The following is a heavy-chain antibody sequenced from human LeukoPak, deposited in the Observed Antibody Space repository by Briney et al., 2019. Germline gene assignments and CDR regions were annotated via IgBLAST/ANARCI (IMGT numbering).Heavy chain of an antibody. V-gene: IGHV4-34*01. J-gene: IGHJ4*02. CDR1: GGSFSGYY. CDR2: INHSGST. Sequence: SETLSLTCAVYGGSFSGYYWSWIRQPPGKGLEWIGEINHSGSTNYNPSLKSGVTISVDTSKNQFSLKLSYVTAADTAVYYCARGLGLRFLEWLLYRYPFDYWGQGTLVTVSS. D-gene: IGHD3-3*01. CDR3: ARGLGLRFLEWLLYRYPFDY.